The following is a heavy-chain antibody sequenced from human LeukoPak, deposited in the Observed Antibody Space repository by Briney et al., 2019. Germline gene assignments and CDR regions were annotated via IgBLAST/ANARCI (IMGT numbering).Heavy chain of an antibody. J-gene: IGHJ4*02. CDR1: GFTFSSYG. V-gene: IGHV3-30*18. D-gene: IGHD4-23*01. CDR2: ISYDGSNK. CDR3: AKDSDYGGYYFDY. Sequence: GGSLRLSCAASGFTFSSYGMHWVRQAPGKGLEWVAVISYDGSNKYYADSVKGRFTISRDNSKNTLYLQMNSLRAEDTAVYYCAKDSDYGGYYFDYWGQGTLVTVSS.